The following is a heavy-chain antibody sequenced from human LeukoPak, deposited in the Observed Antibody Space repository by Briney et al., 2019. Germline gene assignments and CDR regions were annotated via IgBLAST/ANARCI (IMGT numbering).Heavy chain of an antibody. J-gene: IGHJ4*02. CDR2: ISGSGGST. CDR1: GFTFSSYA. Sequence: QPGGSLRLSCAASGFTFSSYAMSWVRQAPGKGLEWVSAISGSGGSTYYADSVKGRFTISRDNSKNTLYLQMNSLRAEDTAVYYCAKDIAVGYCSGGSCYSGSYFDYWGQGTLVTVSS. D-gene: IGHD2-15*01. V-gene: IGHV3-23*01. CDR3: AKDIAVGYCSGGSCYSGSYFDY.